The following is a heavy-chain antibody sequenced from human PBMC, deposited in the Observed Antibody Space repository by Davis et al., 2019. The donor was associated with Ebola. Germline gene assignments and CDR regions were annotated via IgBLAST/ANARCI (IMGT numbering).Heavy chain of an antibody. J-gene: IGHJ5*02. V-gene: IGHV1-18*04. Sequence: ASATVSCTASAYTFTSYGISWVRQAPGQGLEWMGWTSAYTGNTNYAPKFQGRVTMTTDTSTSTAYMELRSLRSDDTAVYYCARALAPPNWFDPWGQGTLVTVSS. CDR2: TSAYTGNT. CDR1: AYTFTSYG. CDR3: ARALAPPNWFDP.